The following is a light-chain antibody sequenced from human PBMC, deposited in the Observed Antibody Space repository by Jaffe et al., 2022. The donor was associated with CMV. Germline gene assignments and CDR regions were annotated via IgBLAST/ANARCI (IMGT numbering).Light chain of an antibody. V-gene: IGLV3-1*01. J-gene: IGLJ2*01. CDR3: QAWDSRTVV. CDR1: RLGDKY. CDR2: QNN. Sequence: SYELTQPPAVSVSPGQAASITCSGDRLGDKYVCWYQQKSGQAPVLVIYQNNKRPSGIPERFSGSNSGNTATLTISGTQATDEADYYCQAWDSRTVVFGGGTKVTVL.